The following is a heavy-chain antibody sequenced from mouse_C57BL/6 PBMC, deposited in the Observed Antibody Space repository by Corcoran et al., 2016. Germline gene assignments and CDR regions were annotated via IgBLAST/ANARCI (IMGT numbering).Heavy chain of an antibody. CDR2: IYPGDGDT. CDR1: GYAFSSYW. CDR3: ARWGGNLYAMDY. Sequence: QVQLQQSGAELVKPGASVKISCKASGYAFSSYWMNWVKQRPGKGLEWIGQIYPGDGDTNYNGKFKGKATLTADKSSSTAYMQLSSLTSEDSAVYFCARWGGNLYAMDYWGTGTTVTVSS. D-gene: IGHD1-1*02. J-gene: IGHJ1*03. V-gene: IGHV1-80*01.